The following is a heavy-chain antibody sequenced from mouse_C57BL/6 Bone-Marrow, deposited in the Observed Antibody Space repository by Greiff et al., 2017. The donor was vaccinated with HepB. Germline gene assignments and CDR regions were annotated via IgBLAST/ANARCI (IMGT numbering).Heavy chain of an antibody. CDR2: ISSGGSYT. J-gene: IGHJ2*01. V-gene: IGHV5-6*01. D-gene: IGHD1-1*01. Sequence: EVMLVESGGDLVKPGGSLKLSCAASGFTFSSYGMSWVRQTPDKRLEWVATISSGGSYTYYPDSVKGRFTISRDNAKNTLYLQMSSLKSEDTAMYYCARVITTDYFDYWGQGTTLTVSS. CDR3: ARVITTDYFDY. CDR1: GFTFSSYG.